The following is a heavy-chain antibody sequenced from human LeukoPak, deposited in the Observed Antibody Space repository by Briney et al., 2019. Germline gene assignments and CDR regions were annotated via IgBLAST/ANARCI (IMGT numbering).Heavy chain of an antibody. V-gene: IGHV3-23*01. D-gene: IGHD7-27*01. CDR2: LSGGGDST. J-gene: IGHJ4*02. CDR1: GFTFSSYA. CDR3: AIDPNWGTHS. Sequence: TGGSLRLSCAASGFTFSSYAMSWVRQAPGKGLEWVSALSGGGDSTYYADSVKGQFTISRDNSKDTLYLQMNSLRAEDTAVYYCAIDPNWGTHSWGQGVLVTVSS.